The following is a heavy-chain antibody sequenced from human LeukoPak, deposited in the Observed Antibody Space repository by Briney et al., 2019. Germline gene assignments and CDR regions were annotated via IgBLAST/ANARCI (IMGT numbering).Heavy chain of an antibody. V-gene: IGHV3-74*01. J-gene: IGHJ4*02. CDR1: GCTFSSYW. CDR3: ARDRDDSSGSYDY. Sequence: GGSLRLSCAASGCTFSSYWMHWVRQAPAKGLVWVSRINSDGSSTSYADSVKGRFTISRDNAKNTLYLQMNSLRAEDTTVYSCARDRDDSSGSYDYWGQGTLVTVSS. D-gene: IGHD3-22*01. CDR2: INSDGSST.